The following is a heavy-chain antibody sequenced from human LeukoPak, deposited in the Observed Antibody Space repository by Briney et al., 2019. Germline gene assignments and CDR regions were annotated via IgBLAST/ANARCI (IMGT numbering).Heavy chain of an antibody. V-gene: IGHV3-48*01. Sequence: GGSLRLSCVASGFTFTTFGTNWVRQAPGKGLEWVSYISRSATTIYYADSVKGRFTISRDVAKSSLYLQMNSLRAEDTALYYCARMSSGYHDDYWGQGTLVTVSS. CDR1: GFTFTTFG. CDR2: ISRSATTI. D-gene: IGHD3-22*01. CDR3: ARMSSGYHDDY. J-gene: IGHJ4*02.